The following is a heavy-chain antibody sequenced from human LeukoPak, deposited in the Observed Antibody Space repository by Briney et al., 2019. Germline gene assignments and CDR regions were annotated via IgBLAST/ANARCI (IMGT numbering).Heavy chain of an antibody. D-gene: IGHD3-10*01. CDR2: ISSSSSTI. Sequence: GGSLRLSCAASGFTFGSYSMNWVRQAPGKGLEWVSCISSSSSTIYYADSVKGRFTISRDNAKNSLYLQMNSLRAEDTAVYYCASNFGSGTTLWGQGTLVTVSS. CDR1: GFTFGSYS. V-gene: IGHV3-48*01. J-gene: IGHJ4*02. CDR3: ASNFGSGTTL.